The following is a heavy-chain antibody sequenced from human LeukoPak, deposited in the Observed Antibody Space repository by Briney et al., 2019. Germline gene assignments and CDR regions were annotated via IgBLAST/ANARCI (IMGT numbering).Heavy chain of an antibody. D-gene: IGHD4-17*01. Sequence: PSETLSLTCTVSDDPINSGVYYWNWIRQPPGKGLEWIGYIYYSGSTNYNPSLKSRVTISVDTSKNQFSLKLSSVTAADTAVYYCARGSDYGDRYFDYWGQGTLVTVSS. CDR3: ARGSDYGDRYFDY. CDR2: IYYSGST. V-gene: IGHV4-61*08. J-gene: IGHJ4*02. CDR1: DDPINSGVYY.